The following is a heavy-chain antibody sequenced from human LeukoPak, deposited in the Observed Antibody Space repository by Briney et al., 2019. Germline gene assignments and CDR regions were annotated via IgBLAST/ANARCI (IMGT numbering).Heavy chain of an antibody. CDR1: GFTFSSYS. CDR3: ARDKIVGAPVFDY. V-gene: IGHV3-21*01. D-gene: IGHD1-26*01. Sequence: GGSLRLSCAASGFTFSSYSMNWVRQAPGKGLEWVSSISSSSSYIYYADSVKGRFTISRDNAKNSLYLQMNSLRAEDTAVYYCARDKIVGAPVFDYWGQGTLVTVSS. J-gene: IGHJ4*02. CDR2: ISSSSSYI.